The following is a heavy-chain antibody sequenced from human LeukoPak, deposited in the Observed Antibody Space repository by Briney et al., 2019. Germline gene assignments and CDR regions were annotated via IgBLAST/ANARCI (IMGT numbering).Heavy chain of an antibody. CDR1: GFTFSSYW. CDR3: ARGQTTVTN. Sequence: GGSLRLSCAASGFTFSSYWMSWVRQAPGGGLEWVAHIKQDGSEKYYVDSVKGRFTISRDNAKNSLYLQMNSLRAEDTAVYFCARGQTTVTNWGQGTLVTVSS. CDR2: IKQDGSEK. D-gene: IGHD4-17*01. V-gene: IGHV3-7*03. J-gene: IGHJ4*02.